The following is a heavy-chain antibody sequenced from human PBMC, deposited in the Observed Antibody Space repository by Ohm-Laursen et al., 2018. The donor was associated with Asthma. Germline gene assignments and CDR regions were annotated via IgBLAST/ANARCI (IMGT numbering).Heavy chain of an antibody. CDR2: TSVDGTIK. CDR3: ARDVMEWYLPAFDF. D-gene: IGHD3-3*01. J-gene: IGHJ4*02. Sequence: SLRLSCTAPGFSFSNYDVHWVRQAPGKGLEWVAVTSVDGTIKIYTDSVKGRFAISRGNSKDTLYLQMNSLRPEDTAMYYCARDVMEWYLPAFDFWGQGTLVTVSS. CDR1: GFSFSNYD. V-gene: IGHV3-30*09.